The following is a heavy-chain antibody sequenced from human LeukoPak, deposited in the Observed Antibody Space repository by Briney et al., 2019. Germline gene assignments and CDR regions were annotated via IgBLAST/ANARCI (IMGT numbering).Heavy chain of an antibody. CDR2: IYHTGSA. CDR3: ARRSEFDNTHYHYFDY. CDR1: GGSIRSYY. D-gene: IGHD2-15*01. V-gene: IGHV4-59*08. J-gene: IGHJ4*02. Sequence: SETLSLTCTVSGGSIRSYYWDWVRQAPGKGLEWIVTIYHTGSAEYNPSLKSRVAIFIDTSKNQFSLILHSVAAADTAVYYCARRSEFDNTHYHYFDYWGQGALVTVSS.